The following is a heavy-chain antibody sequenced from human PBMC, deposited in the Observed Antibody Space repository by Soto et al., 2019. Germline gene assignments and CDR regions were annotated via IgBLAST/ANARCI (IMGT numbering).Heavy chain of an antibody. Sequence: GGSLRLSCAASGFTFSSCAMGWVRQAPGKGLEWVSDIIDSGGSTYYADSVKGRFTISRDNSKSTLYLQMNSLRAEGTALYYYAKGRSYDYNNGVDVWGQGTMVTVSS. V-gene: IGHV3-23*01. CDR1: GFTFSSCA. CDR3: AKGRSYDYNNGVDV. J-gene: IGHJ6*02. CDR2: IIDSGGST.